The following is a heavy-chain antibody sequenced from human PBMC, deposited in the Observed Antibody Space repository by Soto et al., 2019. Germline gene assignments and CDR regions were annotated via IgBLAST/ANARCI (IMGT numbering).Heavy chain of an antibody. J-gene: IGHJ4*02. D-gene: IGHD3-10*01. CDR3: ARDYYGSGSYIERSLGY. CDR1: GYTFTSYG. Sequence: QVPLVQSGAEVKKPGASVKVSCKASGYTFTSYGISWVRQAPGQGLEWMGWISAYNGNTNYAQKLQGRVTMTTDTSTSTAYMELRSLRSDDTAVYYCARDYYGSGSYIERSLGYWGQGTLVTVSS. V-gene: IGHV1-18*01. CDR2: ISAYNGNT.